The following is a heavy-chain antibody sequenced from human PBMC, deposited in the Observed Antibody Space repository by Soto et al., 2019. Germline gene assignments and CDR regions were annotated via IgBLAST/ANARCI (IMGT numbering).Heavy chain of an antibody. Sequence: SETLSLTCAVYGGSFSGYYWTWIRQPPGTGLEWIGEINHSGSTNYNPSLKSRVTISVDRSKNQFSLKLSSVTAADTAVYFCASGSHVPHYWGQGTLVTVSS. J-gene: IGHJ4*02. D-gene: IGHD6-6*01. V-gene: IGHV4-34*01. CDR1: GGSFSGYY. CDR3: ASGSHVPHY. CDR2: INHSGST.